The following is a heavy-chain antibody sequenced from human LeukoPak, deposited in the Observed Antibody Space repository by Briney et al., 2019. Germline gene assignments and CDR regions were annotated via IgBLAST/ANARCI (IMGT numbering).Heavy chain of an antibody. J-gene: IGHJ4*02. Sequence: ASVKVSCKASGYTFTSYAMHWVRQAPGQGLEWMGWINAGNGNTKYSQKFQGRVTITRDTSASTAYMELSSLRSEDTAVYYCARDPSDYGDYVEGYFDYWGQGTLVTVSS. D-gene: IGHD4-17*01. CDR2: INAGNGNT. V-gene: IGHV1-3*01. CDR1: GYTFTSYA. CDR3: ARDPSDYGDYVEGYFDY.